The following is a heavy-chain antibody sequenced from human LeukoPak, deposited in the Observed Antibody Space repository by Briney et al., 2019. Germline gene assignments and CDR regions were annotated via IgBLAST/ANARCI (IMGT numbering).Heavy chain of an antibody. J-gene: IGHJ6*02. Sequence: SETLSLTCAVSGGSVSHSNWWTWVRQSPGKGLEWIGEVHPSEGTNYNPSLKSRVTISVDTSKNQFSLKLSSVTAADTAVYYCARGEYSSSPPYYYYYGMDVWGQGTTVTVSS. CDR1: GGSVSHSNW. CDR3: ARGEYSSSPPYYYYYGMDV. D-gene: IGHD6-6*01. CDR2: VHPSEGT. V-gene: IGHV4-4*02.